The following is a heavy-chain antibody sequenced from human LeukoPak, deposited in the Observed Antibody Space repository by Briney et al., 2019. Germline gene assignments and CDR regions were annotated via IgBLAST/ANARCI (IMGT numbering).Heavy chain of an antibody. CDR2: ISGSDRTT. J-gene: IGHJ4*02. V-gene: IGHV3-23*01. CDR3: AKDGNYLDSSGYLIPFDY. D-gene: IGHD3-22*01. Sequence: GGSLRLSCEASGFTFSRLAMSWVRQAPRKGLEWVSSISGSDRTTYYADSVKGRSTISRDNSKNILYLQMNSLRADDTALYYCAKDGNYLDSSGYLIPFDYWGLGTLVTVSS. CDR1: GFTFSRLA.